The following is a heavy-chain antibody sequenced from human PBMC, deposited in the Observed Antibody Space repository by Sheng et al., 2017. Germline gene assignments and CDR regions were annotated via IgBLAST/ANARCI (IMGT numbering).Heavy chain of an antibody. V-gene: IGHV3-49*04. CDR1: GFTFGEYA. D-gene: IGHD3-22*01. CDR3: SRDYRANYYDSSGYSAPMDV. CDR2: IRSKIYGGTA. J-gene: IGHJ6*02. Sequence: EVQLVESGGDLVQPGRSLRLSCTTSGFTFGEYAMSWVRQAPGEGLEWVGVIRSKIYGGTAEYGASVKGRFTISRDDSESIAYLQMNSLNTEDTAVYYCSRDYRANYYDSSGYSAPMDVWGQGTTVIVSS.